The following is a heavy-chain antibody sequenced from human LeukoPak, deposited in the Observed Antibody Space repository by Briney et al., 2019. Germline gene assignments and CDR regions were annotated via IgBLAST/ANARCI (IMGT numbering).Heavy chain of an antibody. J-gene: IGHJ4*02. V-gene: IGHV1-18*01. Sequence: ASVKVSCKASGYTFTSYGISWVRQAPGQGLEWMGWISAYNGNTNYAQKLQGRVTMTTDTSTSTVYMELRSLRSDDTAVYYCTIRGPSWWLPTTVLQRKRLVDYWGQGTLVTVSS. CDR1: GYTFTSYG. CDR3: TIRGPSWWLPTTVLQRKRLVDY. CDR2: ISAYNGNT. D-gene: IGHD5-12*01.